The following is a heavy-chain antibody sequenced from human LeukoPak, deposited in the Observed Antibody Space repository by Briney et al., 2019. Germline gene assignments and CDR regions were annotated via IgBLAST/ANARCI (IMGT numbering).Heavy chain of an antibody. CDR2: IYYSGST. J-gene: IGHJ4*02. V-gene: IGHV4-39*01. CDR1: GGSISSSSYY. Sequence: SETLSLACTVSGGSISSSSYYWGWIRQPPGKGLEWIGSIYYSGSTYYNPSLKSRVTIPVDTSKNQFSLKLSSLTAADTAVYYCARLRRSSLAEFDYWGQGTLVTVSS. CDR3: ARLRRSSLAEFDY. D-gene: IGHD6-6*01.